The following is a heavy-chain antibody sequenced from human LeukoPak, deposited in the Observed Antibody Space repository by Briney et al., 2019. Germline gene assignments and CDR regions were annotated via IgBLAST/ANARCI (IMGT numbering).Heavy chain of an antibody. CDR2: IYYSGST. CDR3: ARGDYDYVWGSYLRGPFFP. CDR1: GGSISSYY. Sequence: SETLSLTCTVSGGSISSYYWSWIRQPPGKGLEWIGYIYYSGSTNYNPSLKIRVTISVDTSKNQFSLKLSSVTAADTAVYYCARGDYDYVWGSYLRGPFFPWGQGTLVTVSS. D-gene: IGHD3-16*02. J-gene: IGHJ5*02. V-gene: IGHV4-59*01.